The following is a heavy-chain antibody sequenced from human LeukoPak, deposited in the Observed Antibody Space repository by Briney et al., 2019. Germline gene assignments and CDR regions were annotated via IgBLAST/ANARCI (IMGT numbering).Heavy chain of an antibody. CDR1: GGSISSSSYY. D-gene: IGHD6-19*01. CDR3: ASGIAVAGDFGY. CDR2: IYYSGST. J-gene: IGHJ4*02. Sequence: PSETLSLTCTVSGGSISSSSYYWGWIRQPPWKGLEWIGSIYYSGSTYYNPSLKSRVTISVDTSKNQFSLKLSSVTAADTAVYYCASGIAVAGDFGYWGQGTLVTVSS. V-gene: IGHV4-39*07.